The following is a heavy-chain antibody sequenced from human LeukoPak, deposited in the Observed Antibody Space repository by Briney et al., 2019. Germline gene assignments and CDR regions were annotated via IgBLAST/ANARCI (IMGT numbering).Heavy chain of an antibody. CDR2: TSDRGDYT. J-gene: IGHJ4*02. V-gene: IGHV3-23*01. Sequence: GGSLRFPCAASGFTFTSYSMSWVRQAPGKGLEWVSGTSDRGDYTYYADSVKGRFTISRDNSKNTLYLQMNSLRAEDTALYFCAKKAQYNGNYPLDYWGQGTLVTVSS. D-gene: IGHD1-26*01. CDR3: AKKAQYNGNYPLDY. CDR1: GFTFTSYS.